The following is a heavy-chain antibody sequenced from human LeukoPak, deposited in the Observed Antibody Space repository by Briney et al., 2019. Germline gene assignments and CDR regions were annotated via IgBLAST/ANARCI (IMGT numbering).Heavy chain of an antibody. CDR1: GFTFSDYY. CDR2: ISSSGSTI. CDR3: AREAPYGSGSYYTLDYYYMDV. D-gene: IGHD3-10*01. J-gene: IGHJ6*03. V-gene: IGHV3-11*04. Sequence: PGGSLRLSCAASGFTFSDYYMSWIRQAPGKGLEWVSYISSSGSTIYYADSVKGRFTISRDNAKNSLYLQMNSLRAEDTAVYYCAREAPYGSGSYYTLDYYYMDVWGKGTTVTVSS.